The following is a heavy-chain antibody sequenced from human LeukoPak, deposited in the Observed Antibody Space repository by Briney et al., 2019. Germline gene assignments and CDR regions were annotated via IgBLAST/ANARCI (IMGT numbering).Heavy chain of an antibody. Sequence: ASVKVSCKASGYTFTGYYMHWVRQAPGQGLEWMGRINPNSGGASYAQKFQGRVTMTRDTSISIVYMELSRLRSDDTAVYYCARDFGDGYNSYYFDYWGQGTLVTVSS. CDR1: GYTFTGYY. CDR2: INPNSGGA. D-gene: IGHD5-24*01. V-gene: IGHV1-2*06. J-gene: IGHJ4*02. CDR3: ARDFGDGYNSYYFDY.